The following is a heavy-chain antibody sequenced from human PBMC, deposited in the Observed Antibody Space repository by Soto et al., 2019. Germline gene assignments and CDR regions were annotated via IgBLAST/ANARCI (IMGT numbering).Heavy chain of an antibody. D-gene: IGHD6-19*01. J-gene: IGHJ4*02. Sequence: PGGSLRLSRAASGFSFSSYAVGWVRQAPGKGLEWVSVFDGSVGHTYYTNSVKGRFTISNDNSKNTLFLQMNSLKAEDTAVYFCAKHLQYDSGWPLHCWGQGTLVTVSS. V-gene: IGHV3-23*01. CDR2: FDGSVGHT. CDR1: GFSFSSYA. CDR3: AKHLQYDSGWPLHC.